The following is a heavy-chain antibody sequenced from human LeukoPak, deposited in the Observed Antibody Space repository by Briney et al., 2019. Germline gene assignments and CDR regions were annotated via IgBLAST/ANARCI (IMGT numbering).Heavy chain of an antibody. CDR2: IYPRDTDI. D-gene: IGHD2-15*01. Sequence: AGQIPAKGLEWMGFIYPRDTDIRYSPSIQGQITISADKSINTAYLQWSSLKASDTAIYYCARHVTRASAARGSDIWGQGTIVTVSS. V-gene: IGHV5-51*01. J-gene: IGHJ3*02. CDR3: ARHVTRASAARGSDI.